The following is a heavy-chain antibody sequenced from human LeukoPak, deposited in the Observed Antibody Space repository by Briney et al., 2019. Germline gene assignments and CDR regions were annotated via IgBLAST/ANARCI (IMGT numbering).Heavy chain of an antibody. CDR2: IYYSGST. J-gene: IGHJ4*02. CDR1: GGSISSDSYY. Sequence: SETLSLTCTVSGGSISSDSYYWGWIRQPPGTGLQWIGCIYYSGSTYYKPSLKSRVTISVDTSKNQFSLKLTSVTAADTAVYYCARRKRVYYYDSSGYSPPNFDYWGQGTLVTVSS. CDR3: ARRKRVYYYDSSGYSPPNFDY. V-gene: IGHV4-39*01. D-gene: IGHD3-22*01.